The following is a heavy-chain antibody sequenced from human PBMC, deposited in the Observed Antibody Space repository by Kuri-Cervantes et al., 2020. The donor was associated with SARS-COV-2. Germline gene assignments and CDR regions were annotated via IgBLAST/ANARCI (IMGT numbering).Heavy chain of an antibody. CDR1: GYTFTSYG. D-gene: IGHD6-13*01. Sequence: ASVKISCNASGYTFTSYGSSWVRQAPGQGLGWMGWISAYNGNTNYAQKLQCRVTMTTDTSTSTAYTELRSLRSDDTAVYYCARGFAEAGTIDYWGQGTLVTVSS. CDR2: ISAYNGNT. V-gene: IGHV1-18*01. CDR3: ARGFAEAGTIDY. J-gene: IGHJ4*02.